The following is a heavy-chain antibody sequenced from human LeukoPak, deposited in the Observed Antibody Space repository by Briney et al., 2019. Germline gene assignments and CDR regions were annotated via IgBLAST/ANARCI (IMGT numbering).Heavy chain of an antibody. CDR2: IIPIFATT. CDR3: ARQLERRYYYYMDV. Sequence: ASVKVSCQASGGTFSSYAISWVRQAPGQGLEWMGGIIPIFATTNYAQKFQGRATITADESTSTAYMELSSLRSEDTAVYYCARQLERRYYYYMDVWGKGTTVTVSS. V-gene: IGHV1-69*13. J-gene: IGHJ6*03. D-gene: IGHD1-1*01. CDR1: GGTFSSYA.